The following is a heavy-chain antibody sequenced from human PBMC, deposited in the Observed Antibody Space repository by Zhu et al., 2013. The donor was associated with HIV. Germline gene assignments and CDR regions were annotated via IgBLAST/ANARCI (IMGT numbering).Heavy chain of an antibody. D-gene: IGHD3-3*01. Sequence: QVQLVQSGAEVKKPGASVKVSCKASGYTFTGYYMHWVRQAPGQGLEWMGWINPNSGGTNYAQKFQGRVTMTRDTSISTAYMELSRLRSDDTAVYYCARGGGITIFGTAFDPRYYYGMDVWGQGTTVTVSS. CDR3: ARGGGITIFGTAFDPRYYYGMDV. V-gene: IGHV1-2*02. CDR2: INPNSGGT. J-gene: IGHJ6*02. CDR1: GYTFTGYY.